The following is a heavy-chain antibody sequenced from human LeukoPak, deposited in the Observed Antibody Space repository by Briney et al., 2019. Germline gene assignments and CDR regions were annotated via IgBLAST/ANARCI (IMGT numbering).Heavy chain of an antibody. CDR3: ASREVVPAARDY. V-gene: IGHV4-34*01. CDR1: GGSFSGYY. Sequence: SETLSLTCAVYGGSFSGYYWSWIRQPPGKGLEWIGEINHSGSTNYNPPLKSRVTISVDTSKNQFSLKLSSVTAADTAVYYCASREVVPAARDYWGQGTLVTVSS. CDR2: INHSGST. D-gene: IGHD2-2*01. J-gene: IGHJ4*02.